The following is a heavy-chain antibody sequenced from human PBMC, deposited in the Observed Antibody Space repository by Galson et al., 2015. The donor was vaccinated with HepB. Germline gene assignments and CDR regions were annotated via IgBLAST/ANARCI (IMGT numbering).Heavy chain of an antibody. V-gene: IGHV3-73*01. CDR3: TSWGFDNYDSRGYYHRYFDL. J-gene: IGHJ2*01. CDR2: IRSKTNSYAT. CDR1: GFTFSGSA. Sequence: SLRLSCAASGFTFSGSAMHWVRQASGKGLEWVGRIRSKTNSYATAYAASVKGRFTISRDDSRNTAYLQMNSLKTEDTAVYYCTSWGFDNYDSRGYYHRYFDLWGRGTLVTVSS. D-gene: IGHD3-22*01.